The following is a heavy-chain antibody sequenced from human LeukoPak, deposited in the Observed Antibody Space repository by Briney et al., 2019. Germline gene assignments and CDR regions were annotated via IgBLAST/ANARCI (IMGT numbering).Heavy chain of an antibody. CDR2: IYYDGST. V-gene: IGHV4-39*01. D-gene: IGHD2-15*01. J-gene: IGHJ3*01. CDR3: ARRGDASQILYSFDV. Sequence: KPSETLSLTCTVSGASLARDMYHWGWVRQSPGKGLEWLGTIYYDGSTFYSPSFKSRVTISINASKKQLSLNLASVTAADTAVYYCARRGDASQILYSFDVWGQGTATIVSS. CDR1: GASLARDMYH.